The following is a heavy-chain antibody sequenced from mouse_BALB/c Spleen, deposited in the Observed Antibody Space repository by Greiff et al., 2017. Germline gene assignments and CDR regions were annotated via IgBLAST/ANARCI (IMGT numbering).Heavy chain of an antibody. D-gene: IGHD2-3*01. CDR1: GFTFTDYY. CDR2: IRNKANGYTT. J-gene: IGHJ1*01. CDR3: GIDGDDSCYVGCFDV. Sequence: EVKLVESGGGLVQPGGSLRLSCATSGFTFTDYYMSWVRQPPGKALEWLGFIRNKANGYTTEYSASVKGRFTISRDNSESFLYLQMNTLRAEDSATCYCGIDGDDSCYVGCFDVWGAGTAVTVAA. V-gene: IGHV7-3*02.